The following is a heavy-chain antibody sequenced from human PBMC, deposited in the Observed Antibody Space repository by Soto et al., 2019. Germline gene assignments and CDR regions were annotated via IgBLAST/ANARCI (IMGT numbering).Heavy chain of an antibody. CDR1: GYTFTSYG. Sequence: ASVKVSCKASGYTFTSYGISWVRQAPGQGLEWMGWISAYNGNTNYAQKLQGRVTMTTDTSTSTAYMELRSLRSDDTAVYYCARDIMPFEWLHYMASFDYWGQGTLVTVSS. CDR3: ARDIMPFEWLHYMASFDY. J-gene: IGHJ4*02. D-gene: IGHD3-9*01. CDR2: ISAYNGNT. V-gene: IGHV1-18*04.